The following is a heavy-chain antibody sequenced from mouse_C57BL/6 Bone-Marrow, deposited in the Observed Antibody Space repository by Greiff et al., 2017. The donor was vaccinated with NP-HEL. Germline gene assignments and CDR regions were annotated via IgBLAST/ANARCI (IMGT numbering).Heavy chain of an antibody. J-gene: IGHJ2*01. V-gene: IGHV1-5*01. CDR3: TRGITTVVATDY. Sequence: EVQLQQSGTVLARPGASVKMSCKTSGYTFTSYWMHWVKQRPGQGLEWIGAIYPGNSDTSYNQKFKGKAKLTAVTSASTAYMELSSLTNEDSAVYYCTRGITTVVATDYWGQGTTLTVSS. D-gene: IGHD1-1*01. CDR2: IYPGNSDT. CDR1: GYTFTSYW.